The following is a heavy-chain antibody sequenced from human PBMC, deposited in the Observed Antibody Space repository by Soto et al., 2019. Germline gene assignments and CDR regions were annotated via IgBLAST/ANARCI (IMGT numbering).Heavy chain of an antibody. V-gene: IGHV3-33*01. D-gene: IGHD4-4*01. CDR3: ARDLFYSNYADIYYYYGMDV. CDR1: GLTFRISG. Sequence: PGWSLRLSCAACGLTFRISGMHWFRQAPGKGLEWVAVIWYDGSNKYYADSVKGRFTISRDNSKNTLYLQMNSLRAEDTAVYYCARDLFYSNYADIYYYYGMDVWGQGTTVTVSS. J-gene: IGHJ6*02. CDR2: IWYDGSNK.